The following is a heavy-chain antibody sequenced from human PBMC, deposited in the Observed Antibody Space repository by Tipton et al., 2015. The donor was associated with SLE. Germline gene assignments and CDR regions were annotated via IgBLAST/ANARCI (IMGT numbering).Heavy chain of an antibody. CDR1: GFTFSSYG. D-gene: IGHD3-3*01. V-gene: IGHV3-30*02. Sequence: GSLRLSCAASGFTFSSYGMHWVRQAPGKGLEWVAFIRYDGSNKYYADSVKGRFTISRDNSKNTLYLQMNSLRAEDTAVYYCAKDYWSGPYWYFDLWGRGTLVTVSS. J-gene: IGHJ2*01. CDR3: AKDYWSGPYWYFDL. CDR2: IRYDGSNK.